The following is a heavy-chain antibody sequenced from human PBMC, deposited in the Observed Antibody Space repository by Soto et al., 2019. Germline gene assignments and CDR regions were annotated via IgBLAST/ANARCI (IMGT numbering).Heavy chain of an antibody. J-gene: IGHJ3*02. CDR1: GYSFTSYF. V-gene: IGHV1-46*01. Sequence: QVHLVQSGAELKKPGASVTVSCKASGYSFTSYFMHWVRQAPGQGLEWMGVVNPSTGAAGYAQNFQRRITVTRDPSTSTVYMELRSLKSEDSAVYYCARDGRPGRVGRPLPVTSDAFNIWGQGTVVTVSS. D-gene: IGHD1-26*01. CDR2: VNPSTGAA. CDR3: ARDGRPGRVGRPLPVTSDAFNI.